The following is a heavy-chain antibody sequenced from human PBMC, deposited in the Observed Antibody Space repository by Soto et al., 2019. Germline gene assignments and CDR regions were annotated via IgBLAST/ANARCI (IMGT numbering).Heavy chain of an antibody. CDR2: TYYRPKWYN. D-gene: IGHD3-22*01. J-gene: IGHJ3*02. Sequence: SQTLSLTCAISGDSVSSNSAAWNWIRQSPSRGLEWLGRTYYRPKWYNDYAVSVKSRITINPDTSKNQFSLQLNSVTPEDTAVYYCARDLSYDGDSSGSRHAFDIWGQGTMVTVSS. CDR1: GDSVSSNSAA. V-gene: IGHV6-1*01. CDR3: ARDLSYDGDSSGSRHAFDI.